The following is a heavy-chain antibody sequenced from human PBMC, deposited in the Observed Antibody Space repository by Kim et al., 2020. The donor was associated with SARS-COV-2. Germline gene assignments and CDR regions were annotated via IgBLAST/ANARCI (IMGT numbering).Heavy chain of an antibody. Sequence: ASVKVSCKVSGYTLTELSMHWVRQAPGKGLEWMGGFDPEDGETIYAQKFQGRVTMTEDTSTDTAYMELRSLRSEDTAVYYCATAPPIAAAGTNWFDPWGQGTLVTVSS. J-gene: IGHJ5*02. CDR3: ATAPPIAAAGTNWFDP. V-gene: IGHV1-24*01. CDR1: GYTLTELS. CDR2: FDPEDGET. D-gene: IGHD6-13*01.